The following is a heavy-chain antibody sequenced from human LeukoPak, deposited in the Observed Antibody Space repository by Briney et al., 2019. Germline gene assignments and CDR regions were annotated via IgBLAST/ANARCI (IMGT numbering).Heavy chain of an antibody. CDR1: GYSISSDNY. CDR3: ARAPRDSSSSNYMRRFDY. V-gene: IGHV4-38-2*01. J-gene: IGHJ4*02. CDR2: IYHSGST. Sequence: PSETLSLTCAVSGYSISSDNYWVCLRHPPGQVLEWTGGIYHSGSTYYDPSLKSRFTMSVDTSKNQFSLKLSSVTAADTAVYYCARAPRDSSSSNYMRRFDYWGQGTLVTVSS. D-gene: IGHD3-22*01.